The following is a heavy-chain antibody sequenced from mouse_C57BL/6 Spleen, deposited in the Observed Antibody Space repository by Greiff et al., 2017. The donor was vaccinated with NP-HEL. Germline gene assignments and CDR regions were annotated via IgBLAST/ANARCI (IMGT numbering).Heavy chain of an antibody. CDR3: ASSSPSYYYAMDY. J-gene: IGHJ4*01. CDR2: IYPGDGDT. CDR1: GYAFSSSW. V-gene: IGHV1-82*01. D-gene: IGHD1-1*01. Sequence: QVQLQQSGPELVKPGASVKISCKASGYAFSSSWMNWVKQRPGKGLEWIGRIYPGDGDTNYNGKFKGKATLTADKSSSTAYMQLSSLTSEDSAVYCCASSSPSYYYAMDYWGQGTSVTVSS.